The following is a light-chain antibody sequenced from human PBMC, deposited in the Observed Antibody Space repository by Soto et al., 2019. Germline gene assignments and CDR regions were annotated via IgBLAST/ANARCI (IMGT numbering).Light chain of an antibody. CDR2: SNN. J-gene: IGLJ2*01. CDR1: SSTIGSNT. CDR3: ATWDDSLNGVV. V-gene: IGLV1-44*01. Sequence: QSVLTQPPSASGTPGQRVTISCSGSSSTIGSNTVHWYQQLPGTAPKLLIYSNNQRPSGVPDRFSGFKSGTSASLAISGLQSEDEADYHCATWDDSLNGVVFGGGTKLTVL.